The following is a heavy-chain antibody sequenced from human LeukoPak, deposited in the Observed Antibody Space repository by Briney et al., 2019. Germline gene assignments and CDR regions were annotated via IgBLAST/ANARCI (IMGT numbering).Heavy chain of an antibody. V-gene: IGHV4-61*01. Sequence: PSETLSLTCSVFGGSIISSNYYWRWIRQPPGKGLEWIGYIYYSGSTNYNPSLKSRVTISVDTSKNQFSLKLSSVTAADTAVYYCARNGQQWLVEDYWGQGTLVTVSS. D-gene: IGHD6-19*01. CDR3: ARNGQQWLVEDY. CDR2: IYYSGST. CDR1: GGSIISSNYY. J-gene: IGHJ4*02.